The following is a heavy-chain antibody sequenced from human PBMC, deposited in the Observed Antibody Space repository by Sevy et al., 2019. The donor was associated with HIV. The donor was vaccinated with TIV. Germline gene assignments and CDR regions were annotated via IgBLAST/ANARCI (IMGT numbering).Heavy chain of an antibody. V-gene: IGHV4-59*01. J-gene: IGHJ4*02. CDR2: IFYSGST. CDR3: ARALRTSAVASSFDY. D-gene: IGHD6-19*01. CDR1: GGSISNYY. Sequence: SETLSLTCTVSGGSISNYYWSWIRQPPGKGLEWIGYIFYSGSTNYKPSLKSRVTISVDTSKNQFSLKLSSVTAADTAVYYCARALRTSAVASSFDYWGQGTLVTVSS.